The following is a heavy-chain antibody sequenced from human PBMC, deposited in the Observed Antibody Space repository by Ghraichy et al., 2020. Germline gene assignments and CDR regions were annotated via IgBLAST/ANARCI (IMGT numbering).Heavy chain of an antibody. CDR3: AKNHTSVAPVGTTNEGVLGY. V-gene: IGHV3-30*02. D-gene: IGHD1-26*01. J-gene: IGHJ4*02. CDR2: IRYDGSNR. CDR1: GFTLSNCG. Sequence: GGSLRLSCAASGFTLSNCGMHWVRQAPGKGLEWVAFIRYDGSNRYYADSVKGRFTISRDNSKNAVYLQMNSLRPEDTAVYYCAKNHTSVAPVGTTNEGVLGYWGQGTMDT.